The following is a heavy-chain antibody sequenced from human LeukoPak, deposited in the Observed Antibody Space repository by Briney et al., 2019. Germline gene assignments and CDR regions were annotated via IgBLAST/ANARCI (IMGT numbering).Heavy chain of an antibody. CDR3: ARLIERRYCGSTSCSPYDYYGMDV. CDR1: GYTFTSYG. D-gene: IGHD2-2*01. J-gene: IGHJ6*02. V-gene: IGHV1-18*01. Sequence: ASVKVSCKASGYTFTSYGISWVRQAPGQGLEWMGWISAYNGNTNYAQKLQGRVTMTTDTSTSTAYMELRSLRSDDTAVYYCARLIERRYCGSTSCSPYDYYGMDVWGQGTTVTVSS. CDR2: ISAYNGNT.